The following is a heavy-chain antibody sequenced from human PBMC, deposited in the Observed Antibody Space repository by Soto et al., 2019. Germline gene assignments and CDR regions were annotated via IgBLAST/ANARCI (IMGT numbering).Heavy chain of an antibody. D-gene: IGHD4-17*01. CDR2: INSDETTR. V-gene: IGHV3-74*01. CDR1: GFTFSTYW. CDR3: ARGMGTMTKVDS. Sequence: PGGSLRLSCAGSGFTFSTYWMHWVRQAPGKGLVWVSRINSDETTRSYADSVKGRFTISRDNPKHTLYLQMNSLRAEDTAVYYCARGMGTMTKVDSWGQGTLVTVSS. J-gene: IGHJ4*02.